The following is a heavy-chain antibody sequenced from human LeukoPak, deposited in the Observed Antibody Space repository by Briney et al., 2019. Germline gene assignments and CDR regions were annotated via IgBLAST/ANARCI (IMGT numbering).Heavy chain of an antibody. J-gene: IGHJ4*02. CDR3: ARFPFGKFPRRLNYFDS. V-gene: IGHV3-74*01. D-gene: IGHD3-10*01. Sequence: GGSLRLSCEVSGFTLSSYWMHWVRQAPGKGLVWVSRIKSESDGSNTGYADSVKGRFTISRDNAKNTLFLQTNSLRAEDTGVYYCARFPFGKFPRRLNYFDSWGQGTLVTVSS. CDR2: IKSESDGSNT. CDR1: GFTLSSYW.